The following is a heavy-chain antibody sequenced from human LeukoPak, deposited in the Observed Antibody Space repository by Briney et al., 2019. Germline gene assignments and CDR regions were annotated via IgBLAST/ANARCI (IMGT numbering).Heavy chain of an antibody. D-gene: IGHD2-15*01. Sequence: GGSLRLSCAASGFTFSSYAMSWVRQAPGKGLEWVSAFSGSGGSTYYADAVKGRFTISRDNSKNTLYLQMNSLRAEDTAVYYCANSPGGYCSGGSCDRGGYWGQGTLVTVSS. V-gene: IGHV3-23*01. CDR3: ANSPGGYCSGGSCDRGGY. J-gene: IGHJ4*02. CDR1: GFTFSSYA. CDR2: FSGSGGST.